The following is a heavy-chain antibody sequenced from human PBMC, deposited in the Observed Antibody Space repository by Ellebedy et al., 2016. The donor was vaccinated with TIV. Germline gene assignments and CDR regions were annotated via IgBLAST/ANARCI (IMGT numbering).Heavy chain of an antibody. CDR1: GFTFSSYW. Sequence: PGGSLRLSCAASGFTFSSYWMSWVRQAPGKGLEWVANIKQDGSEKYYVDSVKGRFTISRDNAKNSLYLQMNSLRAEDTAVYYCARVRDDSSGYYLWWFDPWGQGTLVTVSS. J-gene: IGHJ5*02. V-gene: IGHV3-7*03. CDR2: IKQDGSEK. CDR3: ARVRDDSSGYYLWWFDP. D-gene: IGHD3-22*01.